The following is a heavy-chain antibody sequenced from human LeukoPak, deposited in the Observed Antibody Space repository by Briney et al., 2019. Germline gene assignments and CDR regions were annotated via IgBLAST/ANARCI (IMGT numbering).Heavy chain of an antibody. J-gene: IGHJ4*02. Sequence: PGGPLRLSCAVSGFVFRTSGMHWVRQAPGKGLEWVAFIQYDGSEIYYADSVKGRFTISRDNSKNTLYLQVNSLRAEDTAVFYCARESGAARIGQLLNYWGQGTLVTVSS. V-gene: IGHV3-30*02. CDR1: GFVFRTSG. CDR2: IQYDGSEI. D-gene: IGHD3-10*01. CDR3: ARESGAARIGQLLNY.